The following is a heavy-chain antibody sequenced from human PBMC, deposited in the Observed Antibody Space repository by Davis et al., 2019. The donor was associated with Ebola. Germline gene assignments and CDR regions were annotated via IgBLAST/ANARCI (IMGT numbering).Heavy chain of an antibody. CDR3: AKDRDIVVVPAAIGGVGINYYHGMDV. CDR2: ISYDGSNK. J-gene: IGHJ6*02. V-gene: IGHV3-30*18. Sequence: GESLKISCAASGFTFSSYGMHWVRQAPGKGLEWVAVISYDGSNKYYADSVKGRFTISRDNSKNTLYLQMNSLRAEDTAVYYCAKDRDIVVVPAAIGGVGINYYHGMDVWGQGTTVTVSS. CDR1: GFTFSSYG. D-gene: IGHD2-2*02.